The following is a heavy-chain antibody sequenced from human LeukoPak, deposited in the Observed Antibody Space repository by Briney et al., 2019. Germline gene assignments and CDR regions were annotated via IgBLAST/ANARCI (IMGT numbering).Heavy chain of an antibody. CDR3: ATIVAAAARGFFDY. CDR2: IYYSGST. CDR1: GGSISSSSYY. Sequence: KSSETLSLTCTVSGGSISSSSYYWGWIRQPPGQGLEYIGSIYYSGSTYYNPSLKSRVTMAVDTSKNQFSLKLSSVTAADTAVYYCATIVAAAARGFFDYWVQGTLVTVSS. D-gene: IGHD6-13*01. V-gene: IGHV4-39*01. J-gene: IGHJ4*02.